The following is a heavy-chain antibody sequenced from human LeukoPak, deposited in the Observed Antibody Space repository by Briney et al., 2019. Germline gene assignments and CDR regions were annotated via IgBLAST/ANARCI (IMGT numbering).Heavy chain of an antibody. CDR1: GFTFSTYG. J-gene: IGHJ6*02. D-gene: IGHD3-16*01. CDR2: ICDDGSNK. V-gene: IGHV3-33*01. CDR3: AREMIRGAYYYYALHV. Sequence: PGRSLRVSCAASGFTFSTYGMHWVRQAPGKGLEWVAVICDDGSNKYYADSVKGRFTISRDNSLNTLFLQMNSLRAEDTAVYYCAREMIRGAYYYYALHVWVQGTTVTVSS.